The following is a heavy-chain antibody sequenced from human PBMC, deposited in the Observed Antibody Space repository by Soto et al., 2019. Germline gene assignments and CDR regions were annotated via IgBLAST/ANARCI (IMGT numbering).Heavy chain of an antibody. CDR1: GGSFSGYY. J-gene: IGHJ6*03. CDR3: ARSRDERRPVGPYYYYYYMDV. V-gene: IGHV4-34*01. D-gene: IGHD2-15*01. Sequence: SETLSLTCAVYGGSFSGYYWSWIRQPPGKGLEWIGEINHSGSTNYNPSLKSRVTISVDTSKNQFSLKLSSVTAADTAVYYCARSRDERRPVGPYYYYYYMDVWGKGTTVTVSS. CDR2: INHSGST.